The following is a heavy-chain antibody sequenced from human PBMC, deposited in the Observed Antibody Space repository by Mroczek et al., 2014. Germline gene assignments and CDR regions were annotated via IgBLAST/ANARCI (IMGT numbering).Heavy chain of an antibody. CDR3: ARERYQLLYRWFDP. CDR1: GGSISSGGYY. D-gene: IGHD2-2*02. V-gene: IGHV4-31*03. CDR2: IYYSGST. J-gene: IGHJ5*02. Sequence: QVQLQESGPGLVKPSQTLSLTCTVSGGSISSGGYYWSWIRQHPGKGLEWIGYIYYSGSTYYNPSLKSRVTISVDTSKNQFSLKLSSVTAADTAVYYCARERYQLLYRWFDPGAREPWSPSPQ.